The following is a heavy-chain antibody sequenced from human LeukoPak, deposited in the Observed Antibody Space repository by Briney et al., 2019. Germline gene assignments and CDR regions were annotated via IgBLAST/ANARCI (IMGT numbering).Heavy chain of an antibody. D-gene: IGHD1-26*01. CDR3: ARDNSVGGIAWWFDP. CDR1: GYTFINHW. Sequence: GASVKVSCKASGYTFINHWMHWVRQAPGQGLEWVGLINPTGTTTLYAQKFQGRITLTRDMSATTDYIELSSLTSEDTAVYYCARDNSVGGIAWWFDPWGQGTLVTVSS. J-gene: IGHJ5*02. CDR2: INPTGTTT. V-gene: IGHV1-46*01.